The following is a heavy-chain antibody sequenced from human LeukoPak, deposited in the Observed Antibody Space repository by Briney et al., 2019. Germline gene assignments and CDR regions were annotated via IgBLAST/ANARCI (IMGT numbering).Heavy chain of an antibody. J-gene: IGHJ4*02. Sequence: GGSLRLSCAASGFTFSRYWMSWVRQAPGKGLGWVVNIKQDGSAKYYGDSVEGRFTISRDNAKNLLYLQMNSLRAEDTAVYYCARWGGGFDYWGQGTLVTVSS. CDR3: ARWGGGFDY. D-gene: IGHD3-16*01. CDR1: GFTFSRYW. CDR2: IKQDGSAK. V-gene: IGHV3-7*04.